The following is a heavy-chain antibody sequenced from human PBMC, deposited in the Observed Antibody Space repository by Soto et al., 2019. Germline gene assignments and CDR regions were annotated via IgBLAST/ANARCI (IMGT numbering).Heavy chain of an antibody. D-gene: IGHD2-21*02. V-gene: IGHV4-59*07. CDR1: VGSISSYY. CDR3: ARSNRYCGGDCYFQH. Sequence: PSDTLYLGCTVSVGSISSYYWSWIRQPPGKGLEWIGYIYYSGSTNYNPSLKGRVTISVDTSKNQFSLKLSSVTAADTAVYYCARSNRYCGGDCYFQHWGQATLVTVS. CDR2: IYYSGST. J-gene: IGHJ1*01.